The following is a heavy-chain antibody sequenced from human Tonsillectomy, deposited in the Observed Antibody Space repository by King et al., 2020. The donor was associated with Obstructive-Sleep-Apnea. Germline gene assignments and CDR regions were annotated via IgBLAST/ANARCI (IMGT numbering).Heavy chain of an antibody. V-gene: IGHV4-39*07. CDR2: IYYSGSP. J-gene: IGHJ2*01. D-gene: IGHD6-19*01. CDR3: ARSAGWGHWYFDL. Sequence: QLQGSGPGLVKPSETLSLTCTVSGGSISSSSYYWGWIRQPPGKGLEWIGSIYYSGSPYYNPSLKSRVTISVDTSKNQFSLKLSSVTAADTAVYYCARSAGWGHWYFDLWGRGTLVTVSS. CDR1: GGSISSSSYY.